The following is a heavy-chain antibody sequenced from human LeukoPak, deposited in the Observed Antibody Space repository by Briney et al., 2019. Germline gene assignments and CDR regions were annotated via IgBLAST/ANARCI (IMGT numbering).Heavy chain of an antibody. Sequence: GGSLRLSCAASGFTFTSYGMHWVPHAPRKGLEWVALTRYDKSDIYYADSVKGRFTISRDNSKNILYLQMNSLRAEDTAVYFCARGSATHQYSFDYWGQGTLVTVSS. CDR3: ARGSATHQYSFDY. J-gene: IGHJ4*02. V-gene: IGHV3-30*02. D-gene: IGHD2-15*01. CDR2: TRYDKSDI. CDR1: GFTFTSYG.